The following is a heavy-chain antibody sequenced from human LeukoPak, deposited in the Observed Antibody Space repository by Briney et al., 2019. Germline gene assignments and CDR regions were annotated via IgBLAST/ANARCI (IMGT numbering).Heavy chain of an antibody. CDR2: INHSGST. Sequence: SETLSLTCAVYGGSFSGYYWSWIRQPPGKGLEWIGEINHSGSTNYNPSLKSRVTISVDTSKNQFSLKLSSVTAADTAVYYCARRGYSYGFDYWGQGTLVTASS. J-gene: IGHJ4*02. CDR1: GGSFSGYY. CDR3: ARRGYSYGFDY. V-gene: IGHV4-34*01. D-gene: IGHD5-18*01.